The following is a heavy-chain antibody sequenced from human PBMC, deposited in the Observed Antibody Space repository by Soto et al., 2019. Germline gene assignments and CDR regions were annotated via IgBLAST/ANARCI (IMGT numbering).Heavy chain of an antibody. D-gene: IGHD2-15*01. J-gene: IGHJ4*02. V-gene: IGHV3-30*18. CDR2: ISDDGSNK. CDR1: GFTFSSNG. CDR3: AKDRGHCSGGSCRSADY. Sequence: QVQLVESGGGVVQPGRSLRLSCAASGFTFSSNGMHWVRQAPGKGLEWVAVISDDGSNKYYADSVKGRFTISRDKSKNTLYLQMNSLRVEDTAVYYCAKDRGHCSGGSCRSADYWGQGTLVTVSS.